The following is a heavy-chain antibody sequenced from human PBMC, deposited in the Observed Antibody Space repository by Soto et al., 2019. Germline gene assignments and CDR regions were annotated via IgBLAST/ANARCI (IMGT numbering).Heavy chain of an antibody. CDR1: GYNFIGYG. Sequence: ASVKVSCKASGYNFIGYGITWVRQAPGQGLEWMGWISAYNGNSNYAQSLQDRVTMTTDSSTATAYLELRSLRPDDTAVYFCARGMYMAWCDPWGQGTPVTVSS. CDR3: ARGMYMAWCDP. J-gene: IGHJ5*02. D-gene: IGHD1-1*01. CDR2: ISAYNGNS. V-gene: IGHV1-18*01.